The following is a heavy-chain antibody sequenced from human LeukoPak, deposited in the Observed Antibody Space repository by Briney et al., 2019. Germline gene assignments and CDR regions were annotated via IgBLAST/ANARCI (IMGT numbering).Heavy chain of an antibody. Sequence: KPSETLSLTCTVSGGSISSSGYYWGWIRQSPGKGLECVGSIDYSGSTYYNPSLKSRVTISVDTSKNQFSLKLSSVTAADTAVYYCRLWTYGSGTPGGYYYGMDVWGQGTTVTVSS. CDR1: GGSISSSGYY. J-gene: IGHJ6*02. D-gene: IGHD3-10*01. CDR3: RLWTYGSGTPGGYYYGMDV. CDR2: IDYSGST. V-gene: IGHV4-39*07.